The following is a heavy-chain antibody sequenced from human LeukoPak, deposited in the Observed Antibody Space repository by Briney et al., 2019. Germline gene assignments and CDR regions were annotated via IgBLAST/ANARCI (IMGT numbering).Heavy chain of an antibody. Sequence: GASVKVSCKASGGTFSSYAISWVRQAPGQGLEWMGIINPSGGSTSYAQKFQGRVTMTRDTSTSTVYMELSSLRSEDTAVYYCARVVGSSGWYRGDYYYGMDVWGQGTTVTVSS. CDR3: ARVVGSSGWYRGDYYYGMDV. D-gene: IGHD6-19*01. V-gene: IGHV1-46*01. CDR1: GGTFSSYA. CDR2: INPSGGST. J-gene: IGHJ6*02.